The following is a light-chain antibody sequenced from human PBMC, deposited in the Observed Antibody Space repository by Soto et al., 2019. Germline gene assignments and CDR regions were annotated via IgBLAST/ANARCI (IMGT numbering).Light chain of an antibody. CDR3: ASWDASVGGPA. J-gene: IGLJ2*01. Sequence: QSVLTQPPSASGTPGQRVTISCSGSNSNIGSKYVYCYQQFPGTAPKLLIYRNNQRPSGVPDRFSGSKSGTSASLAISDLRSADEADYYCASWDASVGGPAFGGGTKVTVL. CDR2: RNN. CDR1: NSNIGSKY. V-gene: IGLV1-47*01.